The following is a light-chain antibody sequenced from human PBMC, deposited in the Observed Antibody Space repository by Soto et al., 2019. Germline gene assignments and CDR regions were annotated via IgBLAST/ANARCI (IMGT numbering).Light chain of an antibody. CDR2: DVN. CDR1: SSDVGRYNF. J-gene: IGLJ2*01. Sequence: QSALTQPASVSGSPGQSITISCTGTSSDVGRYNFVSWYQHHPGKAPKLMIYDVNNRPSGVSNRFSGSKSGNTASLTISGLQVEDEADYYCSQYERNRDVLFGGGTKVPVL. V-gene: IGLV2-14*03. CDR3: SQYERNRDVL.